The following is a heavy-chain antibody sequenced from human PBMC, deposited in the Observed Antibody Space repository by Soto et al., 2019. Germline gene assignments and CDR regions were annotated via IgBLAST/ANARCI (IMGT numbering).Heavy chain of an antibody. Sequence: EVEMLESGGGLVQPGGSLRLSCAASAISFNTYGVTWVRQAPGKGLEWVSTVTVTGGSTYYADSVKGRFTISRDRSNYTVSLLLNSLRVEYTAIYYCAGQRSPEGWFDPWGQGTLVTVSS. CDR3: AGQRSPEGWFDP. D-gene: IGHD3-10*01. J-gene: IGHJ5*02. V-gene: IGHV3-23*01. CDR1: AISFNTYG. CDR2: VTVTGGST.